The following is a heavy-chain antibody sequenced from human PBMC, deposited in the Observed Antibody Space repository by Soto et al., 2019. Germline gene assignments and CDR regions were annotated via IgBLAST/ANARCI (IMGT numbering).Heavy chain of an antibody. D-gene: IGHD3-9*01. Sequence: GASVKVSCKASGYTFTSYGISWVRQAPGQGLEWMGWISAYNGNTNYAQKLQGRVTMTTDTSTSTAYMELRSLRSDDTAVYYCARSPLTNYDILTGFAYWGQGTLVTVSS. CDR1: GYTFTSYG. V-gene: IGHV1-18*01. CDR3: ARSPLTNYDILTGFAY. J-gene: IGHJ4*02. CDR2: ISAYNGNT.